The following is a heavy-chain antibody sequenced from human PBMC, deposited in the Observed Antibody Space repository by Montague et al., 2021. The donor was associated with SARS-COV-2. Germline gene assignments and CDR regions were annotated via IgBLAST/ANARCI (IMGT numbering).Heavy chain of an antibody. CDR1: GGFISSSY. CDR2: TYHSGNT. CDR3: ARDLLPPWTAVKTNFFGLDV. D-gene: IGHD3/OR15-3a*01. J-gene: IGHJ6*02. V-gene: IGHV4-59*01. Sequence: SETLSLTCTVPGGFISSSYWSWIRQPPGKGLEWIGYTYHSGNTNYNPSLKSRVTISIDTSMNQFSLSLSSMTAADTAVYFCARDLLPPWTAVKTNFFGLDVWGQGTTVIVSS.